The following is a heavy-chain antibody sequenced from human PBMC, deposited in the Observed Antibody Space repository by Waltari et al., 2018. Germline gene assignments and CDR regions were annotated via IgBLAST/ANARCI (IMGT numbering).Heavy chain of an antibody. CDR2: INPSGGST. CDR1: GYTFTSYY. D-gene: IGHD2-2*01. J-gene: IGHJ3*02. Sequence: AEVKKPGASVKVSCKASGYTFTSYYMHWVRQAPGQGLEWMGIINPSGGSTSYAQKFQGRVTMTRETSTSTVYMELSSLRSEDTAVYYCARDQGVVVPAAIDGGGRGAFDIWGQGTMVTVSS. CDR3: ARDQGVVVPAAIDGGGRGAFDI. V-gene: IGHV1-46*01.